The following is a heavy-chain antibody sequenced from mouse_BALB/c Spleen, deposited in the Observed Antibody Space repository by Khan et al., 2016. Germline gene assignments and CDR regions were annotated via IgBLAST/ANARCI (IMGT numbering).Heavy chain of an antibody. V-gene: IGHV2-9*02. Sequence: QVQLKESGPGLVAPSQSLSITCTVSGFSLTSYGVHWVSQPPGKGLEWLGVIWAGGSTKYNSALMSRQSIITDNSKSQAFYKMDSLQMNVTAVYYSARDPHYYGSPWFFDVWGAGTTVTVSS. D-gene: IGHD1-1*01. CDR3: ARDPHYYGSPWFFDV. CDR2: IWAGGST. J-gene: IGHJ1*01. CDR1: GFSLTSYG.